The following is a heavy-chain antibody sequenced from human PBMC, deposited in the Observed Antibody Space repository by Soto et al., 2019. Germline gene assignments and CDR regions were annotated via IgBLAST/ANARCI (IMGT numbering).Heavy chain of an antibody. CDR3: IRGGVAAPPHFEF. V-gene: IGHV4-59*02. Sequence: SETLSLTCSVSGDSVTDYYCNFFRHTPGKSLEWIGYFYYSGTTNYNPSLKGRASISVDTSKNQFSLKLTSVTAADTAVYYCIRGGVAAPPHFEFWGQGKLVTVSS. J-gene: IGHJ4*02. CDR2: FYYSGTT. CDR1: GDSVTDYY. D-gene: IGHD3-16*01.